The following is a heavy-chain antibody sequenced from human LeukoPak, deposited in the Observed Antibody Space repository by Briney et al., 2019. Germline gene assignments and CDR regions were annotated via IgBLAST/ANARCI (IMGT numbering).Heavy chain of an antibody. CDR2: INPNSGGT. CDR3: ARGTTIFGVVIISFDL. Sequence: ASVKVSCKASGYTFTGYYMHWVRQAPGQGLEWMGWINPNSGGTNYAQKFQGRVTMTRDTSISTAYMELSRLRSDDTAVYYCARGTTIFGVVIISFDLWGQGTLVTVSS. J-gene: IGHJ5*02. D-gene: IGHD3-3*01. V-gene: IGHV1-2*02. CDR1: GYTFTGYY.